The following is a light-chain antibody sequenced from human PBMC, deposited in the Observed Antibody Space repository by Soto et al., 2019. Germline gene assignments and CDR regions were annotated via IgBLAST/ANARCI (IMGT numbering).Light chain of an antibody. V-gene: IGKV3-20*01. CDR1: QSISNSY. J-gene: IGKJ1*01. Sequence: ESVLTQSPGTLSLSPGERATLSCKTSQSISNSYLAWSQQKPGQAPRLLISATSSRATGVPDRFSGSGSGTDFTLSISRLEPEDSAVYYCHQYVSSPPAWAFDQGTKVEIK. CDR3: HQYVSSPPAWA. CDR2: ATS.